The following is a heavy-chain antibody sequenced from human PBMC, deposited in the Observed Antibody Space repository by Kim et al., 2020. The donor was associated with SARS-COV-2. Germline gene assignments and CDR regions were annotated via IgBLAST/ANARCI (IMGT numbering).Heavy chain of an antibody. J-gene: IGHJ4*02. CDR1: GGSIRSGGKF. V-gene: IGHV4-31*03. D-gene: IGHD2-2*01. CDR3: ARGQPLDY. CDR2: ISYSGYS. Sequence: SETLSLTCSVSGGSIRSGGKFWTWIRQHPAKGLEWIGYISYSGYSHYSPSLRSRVSISLQTSENQFSLELTSVTAADTAVYYCARGQPLDYWGQGILVTVSS.